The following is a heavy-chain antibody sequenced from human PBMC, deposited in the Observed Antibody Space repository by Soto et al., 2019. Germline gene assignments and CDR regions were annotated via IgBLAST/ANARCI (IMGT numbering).Heavy chain of an antibody. V-gene: IGHV3-23*01. CDR1: ACDFSSYA. Sequence: GGTVRLSCVAFACDFSSYAMKWVRQAPGKGLEWVSTISGSGSGGNTYYAHSVKGRFTISRDNSKNTLYLQMNSLSAEDTAVYYCAKSLLLGVWGQGTTVTVSS. CDR3: AKSLLLGV. CDR2: ISGSGSGGNT. J-gene: IGHJ6*02. D-gene: IGHD1-26*01.